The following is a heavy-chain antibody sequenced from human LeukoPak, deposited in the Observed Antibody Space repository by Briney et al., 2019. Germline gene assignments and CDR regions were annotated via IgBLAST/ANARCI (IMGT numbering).Heavy chain of an antibody. Sequence: GGSLRLSRAASGFTFSTYEMNWVRQAPGKGLEWISYIDYSGSTIYYADSVKGRFTISRDNAKNSLYLQMNSLRAEDTAVYYCARDTTVTTLPYYFDYWGQGTLVTVSS. J-gene: IGHJ4*02. D-gene: IGHD4-17*01. CDR1: GFTFSTYE. V-gene: IGHV3-48*03. CDR2: IDYSGSTI. CDR3: ARDTTVTTLPYYFDY.